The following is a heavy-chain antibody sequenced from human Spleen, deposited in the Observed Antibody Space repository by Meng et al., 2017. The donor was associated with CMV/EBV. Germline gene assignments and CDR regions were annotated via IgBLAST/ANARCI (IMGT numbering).Heavy chain of an antibody. CDR3: ARVRNGHHYFDY. Sequence: TVAGGSIRSGDYYWSWIRQPPGKGLEWIGYIYYSGITYYNPSLKSRVIISIDTSKNHFSLKLSSVTAADTAVYYCARVRNGHHYFDYWGQGTLVTVSS. CDR2: IYYSGIT. V-gene: IGHV4-30-4*08. J-gene: IGHJ4*02. CDR1: GGSIRSGDYY.